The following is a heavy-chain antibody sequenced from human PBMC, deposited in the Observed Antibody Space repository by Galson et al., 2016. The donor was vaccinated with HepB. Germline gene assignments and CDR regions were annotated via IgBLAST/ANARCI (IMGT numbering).Heavy chain of an antibody. CDR3: ARDGEYYYGSGSYAET. Sequence: SLRLSCAASGFTVSSSYMSWVRQAPGKGLEWVSVIYSGGSTYYADSVKGRFTISRDNSKNTLHPQMNSLRAEDTAVYYCARDGEYYYGSGSYAETWGQGALVTVSS. CDR2: IYSGGST. V-gene: IGHV3-53*01. D-gene: IGHD3-10*01. CDR1: GFTVSSSY. J-gene: IGHJ5*02.